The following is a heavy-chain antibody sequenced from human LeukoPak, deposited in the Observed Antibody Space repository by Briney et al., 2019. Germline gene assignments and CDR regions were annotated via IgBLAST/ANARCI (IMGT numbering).Heavy chain of an antibody. Sequence: GGSLRHSRAASGFTLSSYAMSWVREAPGKGLEWVSASSGSGGTPYSPPSVKGRFTISRANSKNTLYLQMNSLRAEDTAVYYCAMQHRSAHYYDSSGYYYPDYWGQGTLVTVSS. V-gene: IGHV3-23*01. CDR1: GFTLSSYA. D-gene: IGHD3-22*01. CDR2: SSGSGGTP. CDR3: AMQHRSAHYYDSSGYYYPDY. J-gene: IGHJ4*02.